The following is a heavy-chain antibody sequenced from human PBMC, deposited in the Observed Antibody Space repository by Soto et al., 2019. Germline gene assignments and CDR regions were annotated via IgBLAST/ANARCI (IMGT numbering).Heavy chain of an antibody. CDR2: ITSKVNNYAT. J-gene: IGHJ4*02. CDR3: TSGRWLQSQIMSHDY. V-gene: IGHV3-73*01. Sequence: GGSLRLSCAASGFSFSGSGMHWVRQASGKGLEWVGRITSKVNNYATAYAASVKGRFTISRDDSRNMLYLQMDSLKTEDTAVYYCTSGRWLQSQIMSHDYWGQGTLVTVSS. CDR1: GFSFSGSG. D-gene: IGHD1-26*01.